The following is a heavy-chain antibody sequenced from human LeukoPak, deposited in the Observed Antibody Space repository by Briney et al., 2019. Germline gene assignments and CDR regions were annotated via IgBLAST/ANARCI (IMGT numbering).Heavy chain of an antibody. CDR3: ATGAYYSIN. D-gene: IGHD3-10*01. V-gene: IGHV3-33*01. CDR2: IWYDGSNK. CDR1: GFTFSNYG. J-gene: IGHJ4*02. Sequence: PGGSLRLSCAASGFTFSNYGMHWVRQAPGRGLEWVAVIWYDGSNKYYADSVKGRFTISRDNSKNTLYLQLNSLRVEDTAVYYCATGAYYSINWGQGTLVTVSS.